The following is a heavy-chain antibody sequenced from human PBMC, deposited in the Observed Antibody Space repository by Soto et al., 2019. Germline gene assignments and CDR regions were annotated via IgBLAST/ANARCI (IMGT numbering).Heavy chain of an antibody. D-gene: IGHD2-21*01. Sequence: QVQLVESGGGVVQPGRSLRLSCAASGFTFSSYAMHWVRQAPGKGLEWVAVISYDGSNKYYADSVKGRFTISRDNSMNPVYLRMNTQRTEGTAVSVRATNVFVDLWGRGTLVTVSP. CDR3: ATNVFVDL. J-gene: IGHJ2*01. CDR1: GFTFSSYA. CDR2: ISYDGSNK. V-gene: IGHV3-30-3*01.